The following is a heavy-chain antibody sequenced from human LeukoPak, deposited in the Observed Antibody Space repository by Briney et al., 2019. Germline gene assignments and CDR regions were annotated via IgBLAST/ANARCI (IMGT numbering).Heavy chain of an antibody. J-gene: IGHJ4*02. D-gene: IGHD3-22*01. V-gene: IGHV1-2*02. Sequence: ASVKVSCKASTSTFTGYYLHWVRQAPGQGLEWMGWINPNSGGTHYTQKFQGRVTMTRDTSISTAYMELRRLRSDDTAVYYCAREGSGYYFDYWGQGTLVTVSS. CDR1: TSTFTGYY. CDR3: AREGSGYYFDY. CDR2: INPNSGGT.